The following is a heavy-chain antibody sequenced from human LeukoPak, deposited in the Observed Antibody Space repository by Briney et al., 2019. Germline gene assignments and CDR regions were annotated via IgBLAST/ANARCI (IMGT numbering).Heavy chain of an antibody. J-gene: IGHJ4*02. Sequence: PGGSLGLSCAASGFTFSSYSINWVRQAPGKGLEWVSSISSSSSYIYYADSVKGRFTISRDNAKNSLYLQMNSLRAEDTAVYYCARDNRDRVFYYFDYWGQGTLVTVSS. CDR2: ISSSSSYI. V-gene: IGHV3-21*01. CDR3: ARDNRDRVFYYFDY. D-gene: IGHD1-14*01. CDR1: GFTFSSYS.